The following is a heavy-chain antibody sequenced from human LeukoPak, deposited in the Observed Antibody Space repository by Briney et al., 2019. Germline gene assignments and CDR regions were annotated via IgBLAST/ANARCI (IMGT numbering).Heavy chain of an antibody. V-gene: IGHV4-38-2*02. CDR3: AREEGDYGSSQGDFDY. CDR2: IYHSGST. CDR1: GYSISSGYY. J-gene: IGHJ4*02. D-gene: IGHD3-10*01. Sequence: PSETLSLTCAVSGYSISSGYYWGWIRQPPGKGVEWIGSIYHSGSTYYNPSLKSRVTISVDTSKNQFSLKLSPVTAADTAVYYCAREEGDYGSSQGDFDYGGQETLVTVPS.